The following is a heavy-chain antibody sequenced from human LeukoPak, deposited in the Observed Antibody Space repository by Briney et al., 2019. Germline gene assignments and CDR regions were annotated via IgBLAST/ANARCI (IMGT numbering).Heavy chain of an antibody. CDR3: ATQILLCHYY. CDR1: GGSISSSSYY. D-gene: IGHD2/OR15-2a*01. CDR2: IFYSGTT. V-gene: IGHV4-39*01. J-gene: IGHJ4*02. Sequence: SETLSLTCTVSGGSISSSSYYWGWIRQPPGKGLEWIGTIFYSGTTYYNLSLKSRVTISVDTSKNQFSLKLSSVTAADTAVYYCATQILLCHYYWGQGTPVTVSS.